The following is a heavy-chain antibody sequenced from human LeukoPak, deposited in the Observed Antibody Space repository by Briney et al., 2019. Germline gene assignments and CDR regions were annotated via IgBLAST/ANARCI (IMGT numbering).Heavy chain of an antibody. Sequence: RPFLAARGVRNNCSSRRSPRQSQRKGLEWVSLIYSGGSTYYADSVKGRFTISRDNSKNTLYLQMNSLRAEDTAVYYCASSGNYRIYYFDYWGQGTLVTVSS. CDR3: ASSGNYRIYYFDY. J-gene: IGHJ4*02. CDR2: IYSGGST. CDR1: GVRNNCSS. D-gene: IGHD1-26*01. V-gene: IGHV3-66*01.